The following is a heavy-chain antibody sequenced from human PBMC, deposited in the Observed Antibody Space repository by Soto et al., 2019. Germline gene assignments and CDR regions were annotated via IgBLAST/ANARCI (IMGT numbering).Heavy chain of an antibody. Sequence: EVQLVQSGAEVKKPGESLRISCKGSGYSFTSYWISWLRQMPGKGLEWMGRIDPSDSYTNYSPSFQGHVTISAGKSISTAYLQWSSLKASDTAMYYCARLQPAAGDNDLTFDYWGQGTLVTVSS. CDR1: GYSFTSYW. V-gene: IGHV5-10-1*01. CDR2: IDPSDSYT. D-gene: IGHD6-13*01. CDR3: ARLQPAAGDNDLTFDY. J-gene: IGHJ4*02.